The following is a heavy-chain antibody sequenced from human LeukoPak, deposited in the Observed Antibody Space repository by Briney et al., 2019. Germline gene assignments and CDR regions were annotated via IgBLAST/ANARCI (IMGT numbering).Heavy chain of an antibody. Sequence: GASVKVSCKASGYTFTSYYMHWVRQAPGQGLEWMGIINPTGGSTGYAQKFQGRVTMTRDMSTSTVYMELSSLRSEDTAVYYCARASFSGGSGSYVGGYFFDYWGQGTLVTVSS. J-gene: IGHJ4*02. CDR1: GYTFTSYY. CDR2: INPTGGST. V-gene: IGHV1-46*01. CDR3: ARASFSGGSGSYVGGYFFDY. D-gene: IGHD3-10*01.